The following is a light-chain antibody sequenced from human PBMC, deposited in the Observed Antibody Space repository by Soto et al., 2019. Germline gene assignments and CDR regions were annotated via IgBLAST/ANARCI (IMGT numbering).Light chain of an antibody. CDR3: HQRQYWPPIT. J-gene: IGKJ5*01. V-gene: IGKV3D-20*02. CDR2: GAS. CDR1: QSVSSNY. Sequence: EIVLAPSPSTLSFSPGDRATLSCRASQSVSSNYLAWYQQRPGQAPRLLIYGASSRATGIPARFSGSGSGTDFTLTISSLEPEDFAVYYCHQRQYWPPITFGQGTRLEIK.